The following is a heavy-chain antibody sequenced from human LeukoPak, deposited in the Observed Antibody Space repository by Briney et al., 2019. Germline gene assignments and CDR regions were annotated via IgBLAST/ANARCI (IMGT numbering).Heavy chain of an antibody. V-gene: IGHV1-46*01. CDR3: ARRGSGSYVIDY. CDR2: INPSDGVI. CDR1: GYTFTRYY. Sequence: GASVKVSCKASGYTFTRYYMHWVRQAPGQGLEWMGIINPSDGVIDYAQKFQDRVTMTRDTSTSTVYMELSSLRSEDTAVYYCARRGSGSYVIDYCGQGTQFTVSS. J-gene: IGHJ4*02. D-gene: IGHD3-10*01.